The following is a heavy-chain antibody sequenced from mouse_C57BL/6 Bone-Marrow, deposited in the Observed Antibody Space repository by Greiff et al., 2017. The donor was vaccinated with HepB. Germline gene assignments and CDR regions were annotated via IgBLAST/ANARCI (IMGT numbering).Heavy chain of an antibody. CDR3: AIQLRLYWYFDV. CDR1: GYTFTRYW. V-gene: IGHV1-55*01. J-gene: IGHJ1*03. Sequence: QVQLQQPGAELVKPGASVKLSCKASGYTFTRYWITWVKQRPGQGLEWIGDIYPGSGSTNYNEKFKSKATLTVDTATSTAYMQLSSLTSEDSAVYYCAIQLRLYWYFDVWGTGTTVTVSS. D-gene: IGHD3-2*02. CDR2: IYPGSGST.